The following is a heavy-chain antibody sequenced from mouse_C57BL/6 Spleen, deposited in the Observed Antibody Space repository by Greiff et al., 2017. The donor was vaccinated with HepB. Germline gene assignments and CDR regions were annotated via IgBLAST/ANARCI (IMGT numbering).Heavy chain of an antibody. Sequence: QVQLQQPGAELVMPGASVKLSCKASGYTFTSYWMHWVKQRPGQGLEWIGEIDPSDSYTNYNQKFKGKSTLTVDKSSSTAYMQLSSLTSEDSAVDYCARPYSNYVYYFDYGGQGTTLTVSS. CDR2: IDPSDSYT. CDR3: ARPYSNYVYYFDY. V-gene: IGHV1-69*01. CDR1: GYTFTSYW. D-gene: IGHD2-5*01. J-gene: IGHJ2*01.